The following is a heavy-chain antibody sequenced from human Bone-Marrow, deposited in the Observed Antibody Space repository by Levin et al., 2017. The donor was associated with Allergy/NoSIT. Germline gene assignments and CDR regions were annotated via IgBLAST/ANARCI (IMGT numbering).Heavy chain of an antibody. CDR3: ARDTHTMMIPPGYFDS. D-gene: IGHD3-22*01. CDR2: ISDDGRNK. Sequence: GGSLRLSCTGSGFSFNNFWMNWVRQAPGKGLVWVSRISDDGRNKYYVDSVKGRFSISRDNAKNTVYLQINNVRVEDTAVYFCARDTHTMMIPPGYFDSWGQGTLVTVSS. V-gene: IGHV3-74*01. CDR1: GFSFNNFW. J-gene: IGHJ4*02.